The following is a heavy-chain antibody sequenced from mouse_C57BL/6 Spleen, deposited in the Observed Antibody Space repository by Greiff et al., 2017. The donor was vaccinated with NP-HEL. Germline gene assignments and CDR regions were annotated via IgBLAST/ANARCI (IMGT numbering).Heavy chain of an antibody. CDR2: IRSKSNNYAT. D-gene: IGHD2-4*01. Sequence: EVQVVESGGGLVQPKGSLKLSCAASGFSFNTYAMNWVRQAPGKGLEWVARIRSKSNNYATYYADSVKDRFTISRDDSESMLYLQMNNLKTEDTAMYYCVRHPPYDYDGDWYVDVWGTGTTVTVSS. V-gene: IGHV10-1*01. J-gene: IGHJ1*03. CDR3: VRHPPYDYDGDWYVDV. CDR1: GFSFNTYA.